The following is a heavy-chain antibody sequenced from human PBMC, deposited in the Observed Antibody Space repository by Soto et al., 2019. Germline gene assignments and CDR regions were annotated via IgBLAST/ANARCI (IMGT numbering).Heavy chain of an antibody. CDR2: IFDSGST. Sequence: QVQLQESGPGLVKPSETLSLTCTVSGGSISGGVHSWSWIRQPPGKGLEWIGLIFDSGSTYYNPSLKSRLTISLDTSKNQFSLRLSSVTAADTAAYYCAREIMPLTNDWYFDLWGRGTLVTVSS. D-gene: IGHD2-8*01. V-gene: IGHV4-30-4*01. CDR3: AREIMPLTNDWYFDL. J-gene: IGHJ2*01. CDR1: GGSISGGVHS.